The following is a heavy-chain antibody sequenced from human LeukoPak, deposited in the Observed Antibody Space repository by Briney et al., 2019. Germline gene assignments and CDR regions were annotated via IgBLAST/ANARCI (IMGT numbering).Heavy chain of an antibody. V-gene: IGHV3-53*01. CDR1: GFTFSSYA. CDR2: IYSGGNT. D-gene: IGHD3-22*01. J-gene: IGHJ1*01. CDR3: ARGDSSGYSYPTRAEYFHH. Sequence: GGSLRLSCTASGFTFSSYAMNWVRQAPGKGLEWVSVIYSGGNTYYADSVKGRFTISRDSSKNTLYLQMNSLRAEDTAVYYCARGDSSGYSYPTRAEYFHHWGQGTLVTVSS.